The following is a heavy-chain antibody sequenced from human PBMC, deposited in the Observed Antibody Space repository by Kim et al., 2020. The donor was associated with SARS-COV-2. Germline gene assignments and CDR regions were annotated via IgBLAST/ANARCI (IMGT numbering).Heavy chain of an antibody. D-gene: IGHD2-15*01. Sequence: GGSLRLSCATSGFTFSDHYMDWVRQGPGKGLEWVGRSRNRANGYTTEYAASVKGRFTISRDNSRNSLYLQMNCLKTEDTAVYYCANTGYCDAGMCHSDYSDTWSQGTLVTVSS. CDR3: ANTGYCDAGMCHSDYSDT. CDR1: GFTFSDHY. CDR2: SRNRANGYTT. V-gene: IGHV3-72*01. J-gene: IGHJ4*02.